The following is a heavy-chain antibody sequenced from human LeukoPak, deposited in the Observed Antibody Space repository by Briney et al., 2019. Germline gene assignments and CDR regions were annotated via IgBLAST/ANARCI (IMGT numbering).Heavy chain of an antibody. CDR2: IIPIFGTA. CDR1: GGTFSSYA. V-gene: IGHV1-69*05. J-gene: IGHJ6*03. CDR3: ARDPFTDYYYYMDV. Sequence: ASVKVPCKASGGTFSSYAISWVRQAPGQGLEWMGKIIPIFGTANYAQKFQGRVTITTDESTSTAYMELSSLRSEDTAVYYCARDPFTDYYYYMDVWGKGTTVTVSS.